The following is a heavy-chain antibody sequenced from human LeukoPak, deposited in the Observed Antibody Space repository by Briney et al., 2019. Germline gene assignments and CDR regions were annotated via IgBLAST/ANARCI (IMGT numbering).Heavy chain of an antibody. CDR3: ARDIFPYYYDSSGLDY. D-gene: IGHD3-22*01. V-gene: IGHV3-30-3*01. Sequence: GGSLRLSCAASGFTFSSYAMHWVRQAPGKGLEWVAVISYDGSNKYYADSAKGRFTISRDNSKNTLYLQMNSLRAEDTAVYYCARDIFPYYYDSSGLDYWGQGTLVTVSS. CDR1: GFTFSSYA. CDR2: ISYDGSNK. J-gene: IGHJ4*02.